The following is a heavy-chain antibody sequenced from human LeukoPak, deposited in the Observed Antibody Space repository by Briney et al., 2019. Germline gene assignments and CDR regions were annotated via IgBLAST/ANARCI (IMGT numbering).Heavy chain of an antibody. CDR2: INHSGST. V-gene: IGHV4-34*01. Sequence: SETLSLTCAVNGGSFSDYYWSRIRQPPGKGLEWIGEINHSGSTNYNPSLKSRVTISVDTSKNQFSLKLSSVTAADTAVYYCAISDLDSFESIAARYYYYYMDVWGKGTTVTVSS. CDR3: AISDLDSFESIAARYYYYYMDV. CDR1: GGSFSDYY. D-gene: IGHD6-6*01. J-gene: IGHJ6*03.